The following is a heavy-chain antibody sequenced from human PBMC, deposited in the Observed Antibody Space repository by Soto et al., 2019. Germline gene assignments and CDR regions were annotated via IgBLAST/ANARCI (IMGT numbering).Heavy chain of an antibody. J-gene: IGHJ6*02. Sequence: GGSLRLSCAASGFTFSSYAMSWVRQAPGKGLEWVSAISGSGGSTYYADSVKGRFTISRDNSKNTLYLQMNSLGAEDTAVYYCAKSPAAYYYYGMDVWGQGTTVTVSS. CDR3: AKSPAAYYYYGMDV. D-gene: IGHD6-25*01. V-gene: IGHV3-23*01. CDR1: GFTFSSYA. CDR2: ISGSGGST.